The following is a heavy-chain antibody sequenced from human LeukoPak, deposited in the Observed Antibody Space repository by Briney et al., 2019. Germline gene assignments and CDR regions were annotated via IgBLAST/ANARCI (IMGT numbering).Heavy chain of an antibody. CDR2: ISGFADKT. CDR3: AKYGMSRDWYFDL. CDR1: GFTFTSYA. V-gene: IGHV3-23*01. J-gene: IGHJ2*01. Sequence: QPGGSLRLSCAASGFTFTSYAMSWVRQAPGQGLEWVSTISGFADKTYYADSVRGRFTISRDNSNNTVYLQMYNLRADDTAVYYCAKYGMSRDWYFDLWGRGTLVTVSS. D-gene: IGHD1-26*01.